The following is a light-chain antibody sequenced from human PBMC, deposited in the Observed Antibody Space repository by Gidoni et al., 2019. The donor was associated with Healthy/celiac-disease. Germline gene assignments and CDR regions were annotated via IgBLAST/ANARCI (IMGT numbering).Light chain of an antibody. Sequence: QSVLTQPPSVSGAPGQRVTISCTGSSSNIGAGYDVHWYQQLPGTAPKLHIYGNSNRPSGVPDRFSGSKSGTSASLAITGLQAEDEADYYCQSYDSSLSGHVVFGGGTKLTV. CDR3: QSYDSSLSGHVV. CDR2: GNS. CDR1: SSNIGAGYD. J-gene: IGLJ2*01. V-gene: IGLV1-40*01.